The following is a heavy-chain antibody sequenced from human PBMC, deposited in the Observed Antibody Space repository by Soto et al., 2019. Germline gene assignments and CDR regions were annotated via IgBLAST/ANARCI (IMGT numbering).Heavy chain of an antibody. Sequence: GGSLRLSCAASGFTFSSYSMNWVRQAPGKGLEWVSYISSSSSTIYYADSVKGRFTISRDNAKNSLYLQMNSLRAEDTAVYYCARDLGKYYDFWSGYYTDAFDIWGQGTMVTVSS. CDR3: ARDLGKYYDFWSGYYTDAFDI. CDR2: ISSSSSTI. CDR1: GFTFSSYS. D-gene: IGHD3-3*01. J-gene: IGHJ3*02. V-gene: IGHV3-48*01.